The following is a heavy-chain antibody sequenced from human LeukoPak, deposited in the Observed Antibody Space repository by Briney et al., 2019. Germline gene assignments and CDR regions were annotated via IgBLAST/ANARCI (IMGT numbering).Heavy chain of an antibody. CDR3: AREGGRVVPGRFDC. J-gene: IGHJ4*02. CDR1: GINFRSSG. CDR2: IQNDGSDK. D-gene: IGHD2-2*01. Sequence: PGGSLRLSCAASGINFRSSGMHWVRQVPGKGLEWVTFIQNDGSDKYYAASVKGRFTISRDNSKNTVYLHMNSLRTDDTALHYCAREGGRVVPGRFDCWGQGTLVTVSS. V-gene: IGHV3-30*02.